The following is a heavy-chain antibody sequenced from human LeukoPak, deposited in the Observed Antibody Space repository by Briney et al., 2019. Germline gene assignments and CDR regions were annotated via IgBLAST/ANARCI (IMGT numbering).Heavy chain of an antibody. J-gene: IGHJ4*02. CDR3: ARDGSGSYFFEY. Sequence: GGSLRLSCAASGFTFTSYSMNWVRQAPGKGLEWVSYIRSSSSYIYYADSVKGRVTISRDNAKKSLYLQMNSLRAEDAAVYYCARDGSGSYFFEYWGQGSLVTVCS. CDR1: GFTFTSYS. CDR2: IRSSSSYI. V-gene: IGHV3-21*05. D-gene: IGHD3-10*01.